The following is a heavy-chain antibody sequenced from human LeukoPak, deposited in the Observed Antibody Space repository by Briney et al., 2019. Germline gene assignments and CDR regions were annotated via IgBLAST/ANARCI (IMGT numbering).Heavy chain of an antibody. V-gene: IGHV3-30*02. D-gene: IGHD2-21*02. J-gene: IGHJ4*02. CDR3: AKELAYCGGDCYSSFDY. CDR2: IRYDGINK. Sequence: PGGSLRLSCAASDFTFRNYGIHRVRQAPGKGLEWVAFIRYDGINKYYADSVKGRFTISRDNSKNTLYLQMNSLRAEDTAVYYCAKELAYCGGDCYSSFDYWGQGTLVTVSS. CDR1: DFTFRNYG.